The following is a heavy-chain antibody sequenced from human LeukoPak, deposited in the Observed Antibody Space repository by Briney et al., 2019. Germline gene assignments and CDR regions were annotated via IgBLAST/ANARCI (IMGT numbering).Heavy chain of an antibody. V-gene: IGHV3-53*01. CDR2: IYSGGST. Sequence: GGSLRLSCAASGFTVSSNYMGWVRQAPGKGLEWVSVIYSGGSTYYADSVKGRFTISRDNSKNTLYLQMNSLRAEDTAVYYCARSKSGGSCYDPWGQGTLVTVSS. CDR3: ARSKSGGSCYDP. D-gene: IGHD2-15*01. CDR1: GFTVSSNY. J-gene: IGHJ5*02.